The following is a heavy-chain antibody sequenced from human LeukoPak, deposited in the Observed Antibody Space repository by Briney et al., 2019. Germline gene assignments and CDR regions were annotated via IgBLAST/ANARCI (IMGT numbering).Heavy chain of an antibody. J-gene: IGHJ4*02. Sequence: GGSLRLSCAASGFTLSSYWMSWVRQAPGKGLEWVANIKQDGSEKYYVDSVKGRFTISRDNAKNSLYLQMNSLRAEDTAVYYCARDVVNYYDSSGYSDYWGQGTLVTVSS. V-gene: IGHV3-7*01. CDR2: IKQDGSEK. D-gene: IGHD3-22*01. CDR1: GFTLSSYW. CDR3: ARDVVNYYDSSGYSDY.